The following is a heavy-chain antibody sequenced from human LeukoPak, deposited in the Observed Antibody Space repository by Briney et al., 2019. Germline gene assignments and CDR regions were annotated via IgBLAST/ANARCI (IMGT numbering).Heavy chain of an antibody. J-gene: IGHJ5*02. Sequence: PGGSLRLSCAASGFTFSSYEMNWVRQAPGKGPEWVSYISSSGSTIYYADSVKGRFTISRDNAKNSLYLQMNSLRAEDTAVYYCARVSIVGALNWFDPWGQGTLVTVSS. CDR1: GFTFSSYE. CDR2: ISSSGSTI. V-gene: IGHV3-48*03. CDR3: ARVSIVGALNWFDP. D-gene: IGHD1-26*01.